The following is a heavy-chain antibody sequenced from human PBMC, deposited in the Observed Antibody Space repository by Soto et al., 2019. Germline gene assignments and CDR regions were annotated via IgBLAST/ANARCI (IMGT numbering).Heavy chain of an antibody. Sequence: SETLSLTCTVSGGSISSSSYYWGWICQPPGKGLEWIGSIYYSGNTFYNPSLKSRVTISLDTSKNQFSLKLSSVTAADTAVYYCAREGVSSSWYNYYGMDVWGQGTTVTVSS. V-gene: IGHV4-39*07. CDR2: IYYSGNT. CDR3: AREGVSSSWYNYYGMDV. D-gene: IGHD6-13*01. J-gene: IGHJ6*02. CDR1: GGSISSSSYY.